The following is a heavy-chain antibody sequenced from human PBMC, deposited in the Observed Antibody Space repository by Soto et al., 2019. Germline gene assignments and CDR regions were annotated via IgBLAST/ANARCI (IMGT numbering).Heavy chain of an antibody. V-gene: IGHV3-30*14. CDR1: GFTFSAYV. Sequence: QVRLVESGGGVVQPGTSLRLSCAAAGFTFSAYVIHWVRQAAGKGLEWVASMTYDGATEYYADSVKGRFTMSRDTSKRALSLQMNSLRPDDTAVYYCARVRLSIAVNDALDVWGQGTTVTVSS. CDR2: MTYDGATE. D-gene: IGHD3-3*02. J-gene: IGHJ3*01. CDR3: ARVRLSIAVNDALDV.